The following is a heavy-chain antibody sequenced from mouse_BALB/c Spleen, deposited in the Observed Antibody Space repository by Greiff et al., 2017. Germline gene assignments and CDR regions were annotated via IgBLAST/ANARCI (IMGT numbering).Heavy chain of an antibody. CDR2: IDPENGNT. J-gene: IGHJ2*01. D-gene: IGHD3-3*01. CDR3: ARRADYFAY. CDR1: GFNFTDSY. Sequence: EVQLQQSGAELVRPGASVKLSCKASGFNFTDSYMHWVKQRPEQGLEWIGWIDPENGNTIYDPKFQGKASITADTSSNTAYLQLSSLTSEDTAVFYCARRADYFAYWGQGTTLTVSS. V-gene: IGHV14-1*02.